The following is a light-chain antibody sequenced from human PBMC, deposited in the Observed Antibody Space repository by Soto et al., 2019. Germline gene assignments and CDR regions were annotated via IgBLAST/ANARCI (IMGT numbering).Light chain of an antibody. Sequence: IVMTQSPATLSVSPGESATLSCRASQSVSSNLGWYQQKPGQAPRLLIYGTSTRITGIPARFSGSGSGTEFTLTISSLQSEDFAVYYCQHYGTAPPRYTFGQGTKLEIK. CDR3: QHYGTAPPRYT. CDR1: QSVSSN. V-gene: IGKV3-15*01. CDR2: GTS. J-gene: IGKJ2*01.